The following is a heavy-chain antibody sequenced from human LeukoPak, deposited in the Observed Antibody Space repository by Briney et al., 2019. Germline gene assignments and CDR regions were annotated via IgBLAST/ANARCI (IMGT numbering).Heavy chain of an antibody. J-gene: IGHJ6*02. CDR3: ARQRVYYGSGSYYNNMDV. Sequence: GESLQISCRGSGCSFTSYWIGWVGRLAGKGGEWMGIIYPGDADTRYSPSFQGQFTISADKSISTAYLQWSSLKASDTAMYYCARQRVYYGSGSYYNNMDVWGQVTTVTVSS. V-gene: IGHV5-51*01. CDR2: IYPGDADT. D-gene: IGHD3-10*01. CDR1: GCSFTSYW.